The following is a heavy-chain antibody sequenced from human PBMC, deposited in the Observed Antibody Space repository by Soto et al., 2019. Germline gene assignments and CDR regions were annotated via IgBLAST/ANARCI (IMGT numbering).Heavy chain of an antibody. Sequence: EVQLLESGGGLVQPGGSLRLSYAASGFTFGSYAMSWVRQAPGKGLEWVSLVTYSGANTYYAGSVTGRFTISRDNSRNTLYLQMSSLRVEDTAVYYCATPSLSTGGYSSFDSWGRGTLVTVSS. D-gene: IGHD1-26*01. J-gene: IGHJ4*02. CDR1: GFTFGSYA. V-gene: IGHV3-23*01. CDR2: VTYSGANT. CDR3: ATPSLSTGGYSSFDS.